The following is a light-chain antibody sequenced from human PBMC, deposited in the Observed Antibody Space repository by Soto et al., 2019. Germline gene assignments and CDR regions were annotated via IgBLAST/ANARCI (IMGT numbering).Light chain of an antibody. CDR3: QQSYSTLVT. Sequence: DIQMPQSPSSLSASVGDRVTITCRASQIISSYLNWYQQKPGKAPKLLIYAASSLQSGVPSRFSGSGSGTDCTLTISSLQPADFATYYCQQSYSTLVTFGQGTKVEIK. CDR1: QIISSY. J-gene: IGKJ1*01. V-gene: IGKV1-39*01. CDR2: AAS.